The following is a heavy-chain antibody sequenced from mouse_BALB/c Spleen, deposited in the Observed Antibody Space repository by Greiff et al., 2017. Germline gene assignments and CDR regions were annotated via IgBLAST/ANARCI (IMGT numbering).Heavy chain of an antibody. CDR3: TYEYWAD. V-gene: IGHV14-3*02. CDR2: IDPANGNT. Sequence: VQLQQSGAELVKPGASVKLSCTASGFNINDSYMHWVKQRPEQGLEWIGRIDPANGNTKYDTKFQGKATITADTSSNTAYLQHSSLTSEDTAVYYCTYEYWADWGQGTLVTVSA. CDR1: GFNINDSY. D-gene: IGHD2-4*01. J-gene: IGHJ3*01.